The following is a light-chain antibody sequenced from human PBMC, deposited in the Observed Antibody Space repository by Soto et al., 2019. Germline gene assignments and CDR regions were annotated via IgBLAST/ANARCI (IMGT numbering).Light chain of an antibody. J-gene: IGKJ1*01. CDR2: DAS. Sequence: DIQMTQSPSTLSASVGDRVTITCRASQSISSWLAWYQQKPGKAPKLLIYDASSLESGVPSRFSGRGSGTEFTLTISSLQPDDLATYYCQQYNSYSTFGQGTKVEIK. CDR1: QSISSW. CDR3: QQYNSYST. V-gene: IGKV1-5*01.